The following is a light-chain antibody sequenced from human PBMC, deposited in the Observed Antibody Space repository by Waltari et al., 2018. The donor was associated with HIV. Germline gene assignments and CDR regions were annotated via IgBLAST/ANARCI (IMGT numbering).Light chain of an antibody. J-gene: IGLJ2*01. CDR1: RSDVATYKI. V-gene: IGLV2-23*02. CDR3: CSYVSNVI. Sequence: QSALTQPASVSGSPGQPITISCTRTRSDVATYKIVSWYQQHPGKAPKLMIYEVSNLPSGVSDRFSGSKSGDTASLTISGLQAEDEADYYCCSYVSNVIFGGGTKLTVL. CDR2: EVS.